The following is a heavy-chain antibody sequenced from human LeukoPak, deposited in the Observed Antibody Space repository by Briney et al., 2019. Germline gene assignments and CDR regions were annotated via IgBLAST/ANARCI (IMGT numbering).Heavy chain of an antibody. J-gene: IGHJ4*02. Sequence: ASVTVSCKASGYTFTGYYIHWVRQAPGQGLEWMGWINPNSGGTNYAQKFQGRVTMTRDTSINTAYMEVTRLKSDDTAIYYCARDPPPVIVRGTTADYWGRGTLVTVSS. CDR2: INPNSGGT. D-gene: IGHD1-26*01. CDR1: GYTFTGYY. V-gene: IGHV1-2*02. CDR3: ARDPPPVIVRGTTADY.